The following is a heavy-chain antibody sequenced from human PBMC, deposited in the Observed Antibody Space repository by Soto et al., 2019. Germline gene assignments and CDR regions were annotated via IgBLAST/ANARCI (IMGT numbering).Heavy chain of an antibody. Sequence: PSETLSLTCAVYGGSFSGCYWSWIRQPPGKGLEWIGAINHGGGTNSNPSLKSRVTMSVDTSKKHFSLKLSSVTAADTAVYYCAREEVAQWFTKGYYGMDVWRQGTTVTVSS. CDR2: INHGGGT. J-gene: IGHJ6*02. D-gene: IGHD2-15*01. CDR1: GGSFSGCY. CDR3: AREEVAQWFTKGYYGMDV. V-gene: IGHV4-34*01.